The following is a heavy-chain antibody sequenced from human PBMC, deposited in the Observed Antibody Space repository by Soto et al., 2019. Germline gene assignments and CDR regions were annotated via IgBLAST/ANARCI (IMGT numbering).Heavy chain of an antibody. Sequence: ETLSLTCSVSGGSISGSYWSWIRQSPGKGLEWLGYVYYTGSTNYSPSLRSRVSISVDTSKNEFSLRLSSVTAADTAVYFCARSVAVPGEHIDYWGQGTQVTVYS. D-gene: IGHD6-19*01. CDR1: GGSISGSY. J-gene: IGHJ4*02. CDR2: VYYTGST. CDR3: ARSVAVPGEHIDY. V-gene: IGHV4-59*01.